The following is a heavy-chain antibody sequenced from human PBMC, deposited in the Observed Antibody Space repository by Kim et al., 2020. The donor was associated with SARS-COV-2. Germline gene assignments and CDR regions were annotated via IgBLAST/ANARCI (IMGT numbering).Heavy chain of an antibody. D-gene: IGHD4-17*01. J-gene: IGHJ4*02. V-gene: IGHV4-59*01. CDR1: GGSISSYY. CDR3: ARVIGDYFPYYFDY. CDR2: IYYSGST. Sequence: SETLSLTCTVSGGSISSYYWSWIRQPPGKGLEWIGYIYYSGSTNYNPSLKSRVTISVDTSKNQFSLKLSSVTAADTAVYYCARVIGDYFPYYFDYWGQGT.